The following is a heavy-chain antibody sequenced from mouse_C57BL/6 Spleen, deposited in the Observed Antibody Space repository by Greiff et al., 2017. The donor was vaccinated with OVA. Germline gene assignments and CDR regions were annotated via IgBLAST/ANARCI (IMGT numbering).Heavy chain of an antibody. CDR1: GFTFSSYA. J-gene: IGHJ4*01. CDR3: ARCYYGSSYDYAMDD. CDR2: ISDGGSYT. D-gene: IGHD1-1*01. V-gene: IGHV5-4*01. Sequence: EVQLVESGGGLVKPGGSLKLSCAASGFTFSSYAMSWVRQTPEKRLEWVATISDGGSYTYYPDNVKGRFTISRDNAKNNLYLQMSHLKSEDTAMYYCARCYYGSSYDYAMDDWGQGTSVTVSS.